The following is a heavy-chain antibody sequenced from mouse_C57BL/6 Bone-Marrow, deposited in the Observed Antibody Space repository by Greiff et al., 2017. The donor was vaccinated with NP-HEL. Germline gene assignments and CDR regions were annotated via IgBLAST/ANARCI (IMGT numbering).Heavy chain of an antibody. CDR3: AGGRFAY. CDR2: INPNNGGT. Sequence: EVMLVESGPELVKPGASVKISCKASGYTFTDYYMNWVKQSHGKSLEWIGDINPNNGGTSYNQKFKGKATLTVDKSSSTAYMELRSLTSEDSAVYYCAGGRFAYWGQGTLVTVSA. V-gene: IGHV1-26*01. J-gene: IGHJ3*01. CDR1: GYTFTDYY.